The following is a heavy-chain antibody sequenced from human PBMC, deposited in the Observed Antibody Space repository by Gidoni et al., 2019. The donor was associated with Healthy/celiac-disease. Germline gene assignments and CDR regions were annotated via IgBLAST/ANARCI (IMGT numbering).Heavy chain of an antibody. Sequence: QVQLVESGGGVVQPGRSLRLSCAASGFTFSSYAMHWVRQAPGKGLEWVAVISYDGSNKYYADSVKGRFTISRDNSKNTLYLQMNSLRAEDTAVYYCARDLWGYGDHSGVFDYWGQGTLVTVSS. D-gene: IGHD4-17*01. J-gene: IGHJ4*02. CDR1: GFTFSSYA. CDR3: ARDLWGYGDHSGVFDY. V-gene: IGHV3-30*04. CDR2: ISYDGSNK.